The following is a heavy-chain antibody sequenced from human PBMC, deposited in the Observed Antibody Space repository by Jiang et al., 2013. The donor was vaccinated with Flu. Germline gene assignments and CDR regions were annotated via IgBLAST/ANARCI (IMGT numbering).Heavy chain of an antibody. Sequence: QLLESGGGVVQPGRSLRLSCAASGFTFSSYGMHWVRQAPGKGLEWVAVIWYDGSNKYYADSVKGRFTISRDNSKNTLYLQMNSLRAEDTAVYYCAREPQYCSPPCAFDIWGQGTMVTVSS. CDR1: GFTFSSYG. V-gene: IGHV3-33*01. CDR3: AREPQYCSPPCAFDI. CDR2: IWYDGSNK. D-gene: IGHD2-15*01. J-gene: IGHJ3*02.